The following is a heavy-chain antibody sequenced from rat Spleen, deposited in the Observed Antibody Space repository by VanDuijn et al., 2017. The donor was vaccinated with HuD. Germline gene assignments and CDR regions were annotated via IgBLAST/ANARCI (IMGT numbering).Heavy chain of an antibody. D-gene: IGHD4-3*01. V-gene: IGHV4-2*01. CDR2: INKDSSII. Sequence: EVQLVESDGGLVQPGRSLKLSCAASGFTFSDYYMAWVRQAPGKGLEWIGEINKDSSIIKYSPSLKDKFTISRDNVQNTLYLQMSKLGSEDTGTYFCAREELGVRDWGQGVMVTVSS. CDR3: AREELGVRD. J-gene: IGHJ2*01. CDR1: GFTFSDYY.